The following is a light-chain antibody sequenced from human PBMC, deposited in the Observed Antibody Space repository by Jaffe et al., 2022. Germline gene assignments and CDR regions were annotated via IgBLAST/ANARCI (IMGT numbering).Light chain of an antibody. V-gene: IGLV2-23*01. Sequence: QSALTQPASVSGSPGQSITISCTGTSSDVGSYNLVSWYQQHPGKAPKLMIYEGSKRPSGVSNRFSGSKSGNTASLTISGLQAEDEADYYCCSYAGSSPRWVFGGGTKLTVL. CDR2: EGS. J-gene: IGLJ3*02. CDR3: CSYAGSSPRWV. CDR1: SSDVGSYNL.